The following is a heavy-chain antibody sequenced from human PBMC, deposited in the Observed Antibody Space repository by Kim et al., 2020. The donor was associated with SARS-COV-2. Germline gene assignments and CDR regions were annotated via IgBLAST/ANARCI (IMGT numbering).Heavy chain of an antibody. CDR2: IKSKTDGGTT. Sequence: GGSLRLSCAASGFTFSNAWMSWVRQAPGKGLEWVGRIKSKTDGGTTDYAAPVKGRFTISRDDSKNTLYLQMNSLKTEDTAVYYCTTDPWCGYKYYYYGMDVWGQGTTVTVSS. J-gene: IGHJ6*02. D-gene: IGHD5-12*01. CDR3: TTDPWCGYKYYYYGMDV. V-gene: IGHV3-15*01. CDR1: GFTFSNAW.